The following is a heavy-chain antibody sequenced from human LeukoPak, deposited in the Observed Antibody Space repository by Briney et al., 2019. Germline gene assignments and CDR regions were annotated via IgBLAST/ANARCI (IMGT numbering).Heavy chain of an antibody. D-gene: IGHD2/OR15-2a*01. CDR2: IFHSGST. CDR1: GASLSSNIW. V-gene: IGHV4-4*02. Sequence: PSGTLSLTCAVSGASLSSNIWWSWVRQPPGKGLEWIGQIFHSGSTTYNPSLKSRITISVDTSKNQFSLKMRSVTAADTAVYYCARPTSKLGSFDYWGQGTLVTVSS. J-gene: IGHJ4*02. CDR3: ARPTSKLGSFDY.